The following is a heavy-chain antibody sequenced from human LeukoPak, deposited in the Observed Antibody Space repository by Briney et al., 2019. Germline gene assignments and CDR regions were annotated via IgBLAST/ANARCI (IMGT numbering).Heavy chain of an antibody. V-gene: IGHV1-2*02. CDR3: ARTLRDCSGDSCYSDPHFDC. CDR2: ISPNSGGT. J-gene: IGHJ4*02. CDR1: EYTFTDYY. D-gene: IGHD2-15*01. Sequence: ASVKVSCKASEYTFTDYYMHWVRQAPGQGLEWMGWISPNSGGTNYAQKFQGRVTMTRDTSISTAYMELSRLISDDTAVYYCARTLRDCSGDSCYSDPHFDCWGQGTLVTVSS.